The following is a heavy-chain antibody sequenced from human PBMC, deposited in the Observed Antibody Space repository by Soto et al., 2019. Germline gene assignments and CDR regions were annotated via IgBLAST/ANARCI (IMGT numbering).Heavy chain of an antibody. CDR2: IYYTGST. CDR3: ARQEQWLSSFDY. V-gene: IGHV4-39*01. CDR1: GCSISNRTYY. Sequence: SETLSLTCTVSGCSISNRTYYWGWIRQPPGKGLEWIGSIYYTGSTYYNPSLKSRVTGSIDTSKNHFSLKVSSVSAADTAVYYCARQEQWLSSFDYRGQGALVTVS. D-gene: IGHD6-19*01. J-gene: IGHJ4*02.